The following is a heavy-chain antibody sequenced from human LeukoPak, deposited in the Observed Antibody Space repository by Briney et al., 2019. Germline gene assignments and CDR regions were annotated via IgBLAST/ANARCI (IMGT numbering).Heavy chain of an antibody. J-gene: IGHJ6*02. V-gene: IGHV4-61*02. CDR2: IYTSGST. Sequence: SETLSLTCTVSGGSISSGSYYWSWSRQPAGKGLEWIGRIYTSGSTNYNPSLKSRVTISVDTSKNQFSLKLSSVTAADTAVYYCARDQLSIFGVVLAAMDVWGQGTTVTVSS. CDR1: GGSISSGSYY. CDR3: ARDQLSIFGVVLAAMDV. D-gene: IGHD3-3*01.